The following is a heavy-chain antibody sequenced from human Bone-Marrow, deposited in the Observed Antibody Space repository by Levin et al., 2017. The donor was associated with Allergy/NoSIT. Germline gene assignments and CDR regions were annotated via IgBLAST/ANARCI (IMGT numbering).Heavy chain of an antibody. CDR2: IIPIFGTA. Sequence: SVKVSCKASGGTFSSYAISWVRQAPGQGLEWMGGIIPIFGTANYAQKFQGRVTITADKSTSTAYMELSSLRSEDTAVYYCAREQWELRYYYYDYGMDVWGQGTTVTVSS. D-gene: IGHD1-26*01. V-gene: IGHV1-69*06. CDR3: AREQWELRYYYYDYGMDV. CDR1: GGTFSSYA. J-gene: IGHJ6*02.